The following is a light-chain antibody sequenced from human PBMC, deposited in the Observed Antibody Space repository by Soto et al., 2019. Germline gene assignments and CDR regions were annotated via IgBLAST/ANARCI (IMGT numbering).Light chain of an antibody. V-gene: IGKV3-20*01. CDR3: QQYGSSRLT. Sequence: ESVLTQSPGTLSLSPGERTTLSCRSSQSIGSNYLAWYQQKPGQSPRVLIYGASIRVAGIPDRFSGSGSGTDFTLTISILEPEDFAVYFCQQYGSSRLTFGGGTTVEIK. CDR1: QSIGSNY. CDR2: GAS. J-gene: IGKJ4*01.